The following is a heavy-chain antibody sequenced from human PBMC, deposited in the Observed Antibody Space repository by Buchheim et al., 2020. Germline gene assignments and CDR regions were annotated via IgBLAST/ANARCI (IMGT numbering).Heavy chain of an antibody. CDR1: GFTFSSYG. CDR3: ANPLGATASWGGDY. V-gene: IGHV3-30*18. CDR2: ISYDGSNK. J-gene: IGHJ4*02. D-gene: IGHD1-26*01. Sequence: QVQLVESGGGVVQPGRSLRLSCAASGFTFSSYGMHWVRQAPGKGLEWVAVISYDGSNKYYADSVKGRFTISRDNSKNTLYLQMNSLRAEDTAVYYCANPLGATASWGGDYWGQGTL.